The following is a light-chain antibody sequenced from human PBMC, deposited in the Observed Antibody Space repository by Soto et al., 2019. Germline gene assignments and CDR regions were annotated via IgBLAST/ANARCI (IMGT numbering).Light chain of an antibody. J-gene: IGLJ3*02. Sequence: QSVLTQPPSVSAAPGQKVTISCSGSSSNIGNNYVSWYQQLPGTAPKLLIYENNKRPSGIPDRFSGSKSGTSATLGITGLQNGDEADYYCGTWDSSLSAWVFGGGTQLTVL. CDR2: ENN. CDR1: SSNIGNNY. CDR3: GTWDSSLSAWV. V-gene: IGLV1-51*02.